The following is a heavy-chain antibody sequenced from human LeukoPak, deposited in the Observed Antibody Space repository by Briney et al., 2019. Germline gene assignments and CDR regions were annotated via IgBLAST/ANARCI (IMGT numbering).Heavy chain of an antibody. V-gene: IGHV4-59*11. CDR2: IYYSGST. D-gene: IGHD5-12*01. J-gene: IGHJ5*02. Sequence: SETLSLTCTVSGGSINSHYWSWIRQPPGKGLEWIGYIYYSGSTNYNPSLKSRVTISVDTSKNQFSLKLSSVTAADTAVYYCARGLRWLRSNAYWFDPWGQGTLVTVSS. CDR3: ARGLRWLRSNAYWFDP. CDR1: GGSINSHY.